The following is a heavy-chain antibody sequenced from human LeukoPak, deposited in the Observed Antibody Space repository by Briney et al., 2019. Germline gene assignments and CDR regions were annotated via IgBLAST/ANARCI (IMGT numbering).Heavy chain of an antibody. CDR2: IYYSGST. CDR3: ARDYPTVTDAFDI. Sequence: SETLSLTCTVSGGSISSYYWSWIRQPPGKGLEWIGSIYYSGSTYYNPSLKSRVTISVDTPKNQFSLKLSSVTAADTAVYYCARDYPTVTDAFDIWGQGTMVTVSS. D-gene: IGHD4-17*01. J-gene: IGHJ3*02. CDR1: GGSISSYY. V-gene: IGHV4-59*12.